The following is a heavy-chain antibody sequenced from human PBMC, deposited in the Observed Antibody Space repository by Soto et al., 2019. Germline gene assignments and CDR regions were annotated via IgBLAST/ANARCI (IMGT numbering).Heavy chain of an antibody. Sequence: QVQLVQSGAEEKKPGASVKVSCKASGYTFTSYAMHWVRQAPGQRLEWMGWINAGNGNTKYSQKFQGRVTITRDKSASTAYMELSSLRSEDTAVYYCARDLGYALPDYWGQGTLVTVSS. CDR1: GYTFTSYA. V-gene: IGHV1-3*05. CDR2: INAGNGNT. J-gene: IGHJ4*02. CDR3: ARDLGYALPDY. D-gene: IGHD2-15*01.